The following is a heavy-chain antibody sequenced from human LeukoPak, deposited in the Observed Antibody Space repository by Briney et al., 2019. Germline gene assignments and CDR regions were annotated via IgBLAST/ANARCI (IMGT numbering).Heavy chain of an antibody. J-gene: IGHJ4*02. Sequence: SETLSLTCTVSGGSISSGSYYWSWIRQPAGKGLEWIGRIYTSGSTNYNPSLKSRVTISVDTSKNQFSLKLSSVTAADTAVYYCARDLRYYGDYDGYYFDYWGQGTLVTVSS. CDR3: ARDLRYYGDYDGYYFDY. CDR1: GGSISSGSYY. V-gene: IGHV4-61*02. CDR2: IYTSGST. D-gene: IGHD4-17*01.